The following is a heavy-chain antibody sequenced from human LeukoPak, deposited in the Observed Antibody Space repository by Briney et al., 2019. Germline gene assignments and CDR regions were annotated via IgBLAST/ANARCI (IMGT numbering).Heavy chain of an antibody. Sequence: GGSLRLSCAASGFTFSNYWMNWVRQAPGKGLEWVANIKQDGSKKYYLDSVKGRFTISRDNAKNSLYLQMNSLRAEDTAMYYCARGGEYWGQGTLVTVSS. CDR3: ARGGEY. V-gene: IGHV3-7*01. D-gene: IGHD3-10*01. CDR2: IKQDGSKK. CDR1: GFTFSNYW. J-gene: IGHJ4*02.